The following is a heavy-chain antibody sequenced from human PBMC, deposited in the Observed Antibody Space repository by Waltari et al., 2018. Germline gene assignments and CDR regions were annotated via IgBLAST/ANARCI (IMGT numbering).Heavy chain of an antibody. V-gene: IGHV4-4*07. D-gene: IGHD2-2*01. CDR2: IYTSGST. J-gene: IGHJ5*02. CDR1: GGSISSYY. CDR3: ARDREGDCSSTSCQNWFEP. Sequence: QVQLQESGPGLVKPSETLSLTCTDSGGSISSYYWSWNRPPAGTGLEWIGRIYTSGSTNYNPSLKSRVTMSVDTSKNQFSLKLSSVTAADTAVYYCARDREGDCSSTSCQNWFEPWGQGTLVTVSS.